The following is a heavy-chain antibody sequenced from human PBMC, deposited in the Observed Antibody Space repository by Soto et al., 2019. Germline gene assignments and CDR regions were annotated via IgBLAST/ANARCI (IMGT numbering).Heavy chain of an antibody. CDR3: ARTQRYDILTGYYDY. CDR2: IYYSGST. V-gene: IGHV4-39*01. CDR1: GGSISNSSYY. Sequence: SETLSLTCTVSGGSISNSSYYWGWIRQPPGKGLEWIGSIYYSGSTYYNPSLKSRVTISVDTSKNQFCLRLSSVPAADTAVYYCARTQRYDILTGYYDYWGQGTLVTVSS. D-gene: IGHD3-9*01. J-gene: IGHJ4*02.